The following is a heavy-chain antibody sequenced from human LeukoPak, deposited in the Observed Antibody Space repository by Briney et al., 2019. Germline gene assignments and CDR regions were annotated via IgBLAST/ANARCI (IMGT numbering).Heavy chain of an antibody. J-gene: IGHJ3*01. V-gene: IGHV3-23*01. D-gene: IGHD5-12*01. Sequence: PGGSLRLSCAASGFTFSHYAMSWVRQIPGKGLDWVSIISGYSGRTYYTDSVKGRFTISRDNFNNTLYLQMSSLRAEDTALYYCAKFLGGDEKVDAFDVWGPGTRVTVST. CDR1: GFTFSHYA. CDR2: ISGYSGRT. CDR3: AKFLGGDEKVDAFDV.